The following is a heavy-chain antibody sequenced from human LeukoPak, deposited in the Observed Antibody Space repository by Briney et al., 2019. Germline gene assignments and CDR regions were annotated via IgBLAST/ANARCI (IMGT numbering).Heavy chain of an antibody. D-gene: IGHD3-22*01. J-gene: IGHJ3*02. Sequence: ASVKVSCKASGYTFTGYYMHWVRQAPGQGLEWMGWINPNSGGTNYAQKFQGRVTLTRDTSISTAYMELSRLRSDDTAVYYCARPGYYDSSGYYYLAAFDIWGQGTMVTVSS. CDR3: ARPGYYDSSGYYYLAAFDI. CDR2: INPNSGGT. CDR1: GYTFTGYY. V-gene: IGHV1-2*02.